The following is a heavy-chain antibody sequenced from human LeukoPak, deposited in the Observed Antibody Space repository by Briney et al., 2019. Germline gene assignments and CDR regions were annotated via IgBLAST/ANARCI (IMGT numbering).Heavy chain of an antibody. CDR2: IYYRGIT. Sequence: SETLSLTCTVSGGSISSYYWSWIRQPPGKGLEWIGYIYYRGITNYNPSLKSRVTISVDTSKNQFSLKLSSVTAADTAVYYCARGGVPDYDISTGYHPVIYFDYWGQGTLVTVSS. J-gene: IGHJ4*02. V-gene: IGHV4-59*01. CDR1: GGSISSYY. D-gene: IGHD3-9*01. CDR3: ARGGVPDYDISTGYHPVIYFDY.